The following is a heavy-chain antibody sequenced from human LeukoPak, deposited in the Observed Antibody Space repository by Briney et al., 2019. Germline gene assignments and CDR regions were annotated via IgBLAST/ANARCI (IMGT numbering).Heavy chain of an antibody. V-gene: IGHV3-53*01. Sequence: GGSLRLSCAASGFIVSSNYMSWVRQAPGKGLEWVSVIYSGGSTYYADSVKGRFTISRDNSKNTLYLQMNSLRAEDTAVYYCARVNSGSYYEGYFDYWAREPWSPSPQ. CDR2: IYSGGST. CDR1: GFIVSSNY. J-gene: IGHJ4*02. CDR3: ARVNSGSYYEGYFDY. D-gene: IGHD1-26*01.